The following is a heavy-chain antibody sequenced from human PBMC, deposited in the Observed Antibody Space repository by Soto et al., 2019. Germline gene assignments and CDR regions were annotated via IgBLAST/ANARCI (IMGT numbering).Heavy chain of an antibody. V-gene: IGHV1-69*13. D-gene: IGHD2-15*01. CDR1: GCTVSSYA. CDR3: ARDSCSGGSCYRFFDYYGMDV. J-gene: IGHJ6*02. Sequence: ASVKVSCKASGCTVSSYAISWVRQAPGQVLEWMGGIIPIFGTANYAQKFQGRVTITADESTSTAYMELSSLRSEDTAVYYCARDSCSGGSCYRFFDYYGMDVWGQGTTVTVSS. CDR2: IIPIFGTA.